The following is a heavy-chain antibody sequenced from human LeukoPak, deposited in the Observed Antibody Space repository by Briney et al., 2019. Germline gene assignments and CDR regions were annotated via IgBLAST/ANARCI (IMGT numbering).Heavy chain of an antibody. CDR3: AKDLLYDSSPDY. CDR1: GFTFSSYG. CDR2: IRYDGSNK. J-gene: IGHJ4*02. V-gene: IGHV3-30*02. Sequence: TGGSLRLSCAASGFTFSSYGMHWVRQAPGKGLEWVAFIRYDGSNKYYADSVKGRFTISRDNSKNTLYLQMNSLRAEDTAVYYCAKDLLYDSSPDYWGQGTLVTVSS. D-gene: IGHD3-22*01.